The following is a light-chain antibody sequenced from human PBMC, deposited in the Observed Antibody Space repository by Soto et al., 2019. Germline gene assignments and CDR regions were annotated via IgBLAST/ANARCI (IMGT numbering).Light chain of an antibody. V-gene: IGLV1-44*01. CDR2: STD. Sequence: HSVLTQPPSASATPGQRVTISCSGSSSNIASRSVYWYQQLPGTSPKLLMYSTDLRPSGVPDRFSGSKSGTTASLAISGVQSEDEADYYCSTWDVSLNGWVFGGGTKLTV. CDR3: STWDVSLNGWV. CDR1: SSNIASRS. J-gene: IGLJ3*02.